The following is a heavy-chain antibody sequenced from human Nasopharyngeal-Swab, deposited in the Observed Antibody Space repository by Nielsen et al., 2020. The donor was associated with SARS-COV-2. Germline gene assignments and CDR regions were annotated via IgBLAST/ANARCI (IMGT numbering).Heavy chain of an antibody. CDR3: ARRAWGADAFDI. D-gene: IGHD3-16*01. V-gene: IGHV4-34*01. J-gene: IGHJ3*02. CDR2: INHSGST. Sequence: SETLSLTCAVYGGSFSGYYWSWIRQPPGKGLEWIGEINHSGSTYYNPSLKSRVTISLDLYKNQFSLRLSSVTAADTAVYYCARRAWGADAFDIWGQGTMVTVSS. CDR1: GGSFSGYY.